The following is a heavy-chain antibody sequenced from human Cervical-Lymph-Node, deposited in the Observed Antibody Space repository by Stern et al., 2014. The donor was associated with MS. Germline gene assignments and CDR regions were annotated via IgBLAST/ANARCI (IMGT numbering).Heavy chain of an antibody. CDR2: MQPDNGNT. Sequence: QVQLVESGAAVEKPGASLKVSCKASGYIFTSSDINWVRQAPGQGLEWMGWMQPDNGNTGYAEKFQGRVMLTRDTSIRTAYMEVSSLTSEDTAVYFCATRAEPHTGAFDIWGQGTMVTVSS. CDR1: GYIFTSSD. J-gene: IGHJ3*02. CDR3: ATRAEPHTGAFDI. D-gene: IGHD1-14*01. V-gene: IGHV1-8*01.